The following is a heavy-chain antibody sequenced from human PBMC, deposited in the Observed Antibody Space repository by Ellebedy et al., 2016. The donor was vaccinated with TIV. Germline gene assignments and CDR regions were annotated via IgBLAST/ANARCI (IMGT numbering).Heavy chain of an antibody. CDR2: IYYSGST. D-gene: IGHD4-17*01. CDR1: GGSISSGGYY. Sequence: LRLSCTVSGGSISSGGYYWSWIRHHPGKGLEWIGLIYYSGSTYYNPSLKSRVTISVDTSNNQFSLKLSFMTAADTAVYYCASDPGDYDTLDYWGQGTLVTVSS. CDR3: ASDPGDYDTLDY. V-gene: IGHV4-31*03. J-gene: IGHJ4*02.